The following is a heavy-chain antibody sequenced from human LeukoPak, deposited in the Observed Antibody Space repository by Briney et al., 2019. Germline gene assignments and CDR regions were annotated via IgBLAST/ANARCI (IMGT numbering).Heavy chain of an antibody. V-gene: IGHV4-4*09. J-gene: IGHJ4*02. CDR1: GYSITSVY. CDR3: ARTARVFDY. Sequence: PSETLCLTCTVSGYSITSVYWSWIRQPPGKGLEVIGYTYTSGDTNYNPSLRSRVTMSLDASKNEVSLKMSSVTAADTAVYYCARTARVFDYWGQGILVTVSS. CDR2: TYTSGDT.